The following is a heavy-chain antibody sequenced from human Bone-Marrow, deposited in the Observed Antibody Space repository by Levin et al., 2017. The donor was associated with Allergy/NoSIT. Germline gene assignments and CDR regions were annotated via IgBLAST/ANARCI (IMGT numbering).Heavy chain of an antibody. CDR3: ARLDGYSFDY. J-gene: IGHJ4*02. D-gene: IGHD1-1*01. CDR2: ISYRGST. CDR1: GGSISSSGYH. Sequence: SRTLSLTCTVSGGSISSSGYHWTWIRQYPNKGLEWIGYISYRGSTYFNPSLKSRLTMSIDTSEQHFSLNLTSVSAADTAIYYCARLDGYSFDYWGQGALVTVSS. V-gene: IGHV4-31*03.